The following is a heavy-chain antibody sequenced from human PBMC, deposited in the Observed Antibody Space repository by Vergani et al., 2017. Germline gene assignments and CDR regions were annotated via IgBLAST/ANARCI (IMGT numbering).Heavy chain of an antibody. J-gene: IGHJ6*03. Sequence: QVQLVQSGAEVKKPGSSVKVSCKASGGTFSSYAISWVRQAPGQGLEWMGGIIPIFGTANYAQKFQGRVTITADESTSPAYMELSSLRSEDTAVYYCASGGTHCSSTSCCRAHEFGYYYYMDVWGKGTTVTVSS. CDR2: IIPIFGTA. V-gene: IGHV1-69*01. CDR1: GGTFSSYA. CDR3: ASGGTHCSSTSCCRAHEFGYYYYMDV. D-gene: IGHD2-2*01.